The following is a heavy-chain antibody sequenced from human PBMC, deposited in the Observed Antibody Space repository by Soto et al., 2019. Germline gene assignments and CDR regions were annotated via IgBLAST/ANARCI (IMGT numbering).Heavy chain of an antibody. Sequence: QVQLVESGGGVVQPGRSLRLSCAASGFTFSSYGMHWVRQAPGKGLEWVAVIWYDGSNKYYADSVKGRFTISKDNSNNTLYLQMNSLRAEDTAVYYCARDLGTYYMDVWGKGTTVTVSS. CDR2: IWYDGSNK. CDR3: ARDLGTYYMDV. CDR1: GFTFSSYG. V-gene: IGHV3-33*01. J-gene: IGHJ6*03.